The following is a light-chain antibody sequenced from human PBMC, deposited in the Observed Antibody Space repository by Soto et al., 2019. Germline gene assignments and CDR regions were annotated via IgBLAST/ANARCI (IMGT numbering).Light chain of an antibody. Sequence: DIQMTQSPSSLSASVGDRVTITCRASQGIIDYLAWYQQKPGKAPKLLIYAASTLQSGAPSRFSGSGAGTDFTPTISSLQPEDVATYYCQKYNSAPRTFGQGTKVEIK. CDR3: QKYNSAPRT. V-gene: IGKV1-27*01. J-gene: IGKJ1*01. CDR2: AAS. CDR1: QGIIDY.